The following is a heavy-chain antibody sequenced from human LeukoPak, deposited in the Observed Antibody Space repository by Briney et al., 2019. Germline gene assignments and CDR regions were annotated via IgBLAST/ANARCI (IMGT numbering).Heavy chain of an antibody. D-gene: IGHD3-10*01. CDR3: AKEGNGVRGVIDDAFDI. V-gene: IGHV3-23*01. J-gene: IGHJ3*02. Sequence: GGSLRLSCAASGFTVSSTYMNWVRQAPGKGLEWVSAISGSGGSTYYADSVKGRFTISRDNSKNTLYLQMNSLRAEDTAVYYCAKEGNGVRGVIDDAFDIWGQGTMVTVSS. CDR1: GFTVSSTY. CDR2: ISGSGGST.